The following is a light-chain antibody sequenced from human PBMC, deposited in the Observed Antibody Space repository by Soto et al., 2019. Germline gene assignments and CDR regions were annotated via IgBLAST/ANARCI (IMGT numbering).Light chain of an antibody. CDR1: NIGTKS. V-gene: IGLV3-21*02. J-gene: IGLJ1*01. CDR3: QLWDSSTDEYV. CDR2: NDN. Sequence: SYVLTQPSSVSAAPGQTARVTCGRDNIGTKSVHWYQQRPGQAPVLVVYNDNVRPSGIPERFSGSNSGNTATLTISRVEAGDEADFYCQLWDSSTDEYVFGTGTKLTVL.